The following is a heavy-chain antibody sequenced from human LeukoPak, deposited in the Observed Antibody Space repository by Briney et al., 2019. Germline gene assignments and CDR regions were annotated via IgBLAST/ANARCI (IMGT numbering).Heavy chain of an antibody. J-gene: IGHJ3*02. Sequence: GGSLRLSCAASGFTFDDYAMHWVRQAPGKGLEWVSGISWNSGSIGYADSVKGRFTISRDNAKNSLYLQMNSLRAEDMALYYCATDIGSVTTPGAFDIWGQGTMVTVSS. V-gene: IGHV3-9*03. CDR1: GFTFDDYA. CDR3: ATDIGSVTTPGAFDI. D-gene: IGHD4-11*01. CDR2: ISWNSGSI.